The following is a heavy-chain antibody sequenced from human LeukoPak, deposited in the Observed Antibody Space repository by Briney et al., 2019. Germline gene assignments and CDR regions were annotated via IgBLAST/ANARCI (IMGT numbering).Heavy chain of an antibody. CDR2: INRDGSEK. Sequence: GGSLRLSCVVAGSTLSSLWTMWVRQAPGEGLEWVTNINRDGSEKNYVDSVKGRFIITRDNAENSLYLQMNSLKVEDSAIYYCATYDSWSGYNIAYWGQGTLVTVSS. V-gene: IGHV3-7*03. D-gene: IGHD3-3*01. J-gene: IGHJ4*02. CDR3: ATYDSWSGYNIAY. CDR1: GSTLSSLW.